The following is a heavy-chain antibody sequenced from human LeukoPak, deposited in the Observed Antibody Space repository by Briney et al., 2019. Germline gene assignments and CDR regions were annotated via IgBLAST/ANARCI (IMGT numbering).Heavy chain of an antibody. V-gene: IGHV3-48*03. D-gene: IGHD3-9*01. CDR2: ISSSGNTI. CDR1: GFTFTNYE. CDR3: ARSIDILTGYGMDV. Sequence: GGSLRLSCAPSGFTFTNYEMNWVRQAPGEGLEWVSYISSSGNTIYYADSVKGRFTISRDNAKNSLYLQMNSLRAEDTAVYYCARSIDILTGYGMDVWGKGTTVTVSS. J-gene: IGHJ6*04.